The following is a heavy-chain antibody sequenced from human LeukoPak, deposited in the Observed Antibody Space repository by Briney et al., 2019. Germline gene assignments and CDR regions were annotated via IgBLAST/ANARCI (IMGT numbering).Heavy chain of an antibody. CDR2: ISASGSNT. J-gene: IGHJ4*02. D-gene: IGHD5-12*01. Sequence: GGSLGLSCAASGFTFSGYAMSWVRQAPGKGLEWVSVISASGSNTYYADSVKGRFTISRDNSKNTLYLEMTSLRAEHTAVYYCAKERGGYGRRFDYWGQGTLVTVSS. CDR1: GFTFSGYA. CDR3: AKERGGYGRRFDY. V-gene: IGHV3-23*01.